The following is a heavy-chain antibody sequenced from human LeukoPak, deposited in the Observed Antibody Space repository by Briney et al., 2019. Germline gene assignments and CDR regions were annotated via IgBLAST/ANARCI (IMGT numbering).Heavy chain of an antibody. D-gene: IGHD5-24*01. J-gene: IGHJ4*02. CDR2: INPEGSQT. Sequence: PGESLRLSCAASGFTFSSSWMNWVRQAPGKGLQWVGNINPEGSQTRFVDSVMRRFTMSKDNAKNSLYLQMNSLRVEDTAVFYCAAWTDRGYNFWGQGTVVTVSS. V-gene: IGHV3-7*01. CDR3: AAWTDRGYNF. CDR1: GFTFSSSW.